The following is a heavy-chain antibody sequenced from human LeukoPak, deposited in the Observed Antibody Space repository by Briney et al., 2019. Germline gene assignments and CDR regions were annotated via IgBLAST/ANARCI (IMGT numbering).Heavy chain of an antibody. CDR2: IIPIFGTA. J-gene: IGHJ4*02. CDR3: ATGGDQTYFDY. CDR1: GGTFSSYA. Sequence: SVKVSCKASGGTFSSYAISWVRQAPGQGLEWMGGIIPIFGTANYAQKLQGRVTMTTDTSTSTAYMELRSLRSDDTAVYYCATGGDQTYFDYWGQGTLVTVSS. D-gene: IGHD4-17*01. V-gene: IGHV1-69*05.